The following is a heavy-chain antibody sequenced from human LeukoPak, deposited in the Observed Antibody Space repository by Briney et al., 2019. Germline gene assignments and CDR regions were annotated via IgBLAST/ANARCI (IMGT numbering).Heavy chain of an antibody. Sequence: PSETLSLTCTVSGGSISSSSYYWGWIRQPPGKGLEWIGSIYYSGSTYYNPSLKSRVTISVDTSKNQFSLKLSSVTAADTAVYYCARVYYYYGSGSYYNGEWFDPWGQGTLVTVSS. CDR1: GGSISSSSYY. CDR2: IYYSGST. CDR3: ARVYYYYGSGSYYNGEWFDP. V-gene: IGHV4-39*01. J-gene: IGHJ5*02. D-gene: IGHD3-10*01.